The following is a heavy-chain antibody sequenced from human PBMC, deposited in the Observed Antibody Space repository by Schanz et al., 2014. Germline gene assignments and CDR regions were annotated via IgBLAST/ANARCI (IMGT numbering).Heavy chain of an antibody. D-gene: IGHD3-16*01. Sequence: EVQLVESGGGLVQPGGSLRLSCAASGFTFSSYPMSWVRQAPGKGLEWVSSISSTSTYLYYADSVKGRFTISRDSARNSLYLQMSSLRAEDTAVYYCARGTPFLCDYWGQGTLVTVSS. CDR1: GFTFSSYP. CDR3: ARGTPFLCDY. J-gene: IGHJ4*02. CDR2: ISSTSTYL. V-gene: IGHV3-21*01.